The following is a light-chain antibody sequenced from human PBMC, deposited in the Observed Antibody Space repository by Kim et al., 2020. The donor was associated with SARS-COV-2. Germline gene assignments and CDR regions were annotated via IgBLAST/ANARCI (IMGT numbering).Light chain of an antibody. Sequence: SPGQTASITCSGYKLGDKYVSWYQQKPGQSPVVVIYQDNHRPSGIPERFSGSNSGNTATLTISGTQAMDEADYYCQAWDSSTHNYVFGAGTKVTVL. CDR1: KLGDKY. V-gene: IGLV3-1*01. CDR3: QAWDSSTHNYV. CDR2: QDN. J-gene: IGLJ1*01.